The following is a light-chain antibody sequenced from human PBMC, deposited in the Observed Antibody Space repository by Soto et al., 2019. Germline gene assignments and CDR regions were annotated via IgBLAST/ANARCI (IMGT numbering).Light chain of an antibody. J-gene: IGLJ2*01. CDR1: FSNIGSNT. CDR3: AAWDDSLNGVL. CDR2: SDN. V-gene: IGLV1-44*01. Sequence: QSVPTQPPSASGTPGQRVTISCSGSFSNIGSNTVNWYQHLPGTAPRLLIYSDNQRPSGVPDRFSGSKSGTSASLAISGLQSEDEADYYCAAWDDSLNGVLFGGGTKLTVL.